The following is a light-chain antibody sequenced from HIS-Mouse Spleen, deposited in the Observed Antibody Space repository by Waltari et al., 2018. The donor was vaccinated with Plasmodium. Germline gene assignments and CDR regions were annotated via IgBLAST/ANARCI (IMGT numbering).Light chain of an antibody. Sequence: EIVMTQSPATLSVSPGERATLSCRASQSVSSNLAWYQQKPGHAPMLLIYGASTRATGTPARFSGSGSVTQFTLTISSLQSEDFAVYYCQQYNNWSFTFGPGTKVDIK. J-gene: IGKJ3*01. CDR2: GAS. CDR1: QSVSSN. V-gene: IGKV3-15*01. CDR3: QQYNNWSFT.